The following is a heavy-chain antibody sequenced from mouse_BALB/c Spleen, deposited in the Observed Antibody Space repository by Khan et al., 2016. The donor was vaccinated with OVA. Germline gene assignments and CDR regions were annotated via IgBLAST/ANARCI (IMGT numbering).Heavy chain of an antibody. D-gene: IGHD1-1*02. CDR2: IYPSDSYT. CDR3: EREVGTMAY. V-gene: IGHV1-69*02. J-gene: IGHJ3*01. Sequence: QVQLQQSGAELVRPGTSVKLSCKASGYTFTSYWINWVKQRPGQGLEWIGNIYPSDSYTNYNQNFKDKATLTVDKSSNTAYMQLSGPTSEDSAVXYCEREVGTMAYWGHGTLVTVSA. CDR1: GYTFTSYW.